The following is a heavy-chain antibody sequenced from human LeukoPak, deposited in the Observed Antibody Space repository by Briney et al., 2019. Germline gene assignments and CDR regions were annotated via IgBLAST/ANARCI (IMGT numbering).Heavy chain of an antibody. CDR2: INPNSGGT. CDR3: ARAPVEMDTIAGYFYYGMDV. J-gene: IGHJ6*01. V-gene: IGHV1-2*02. CDR1: GYTFTGYY. Sequence: AASVKLSCNASGYTFTGYYMHWVRQAPGQGLEWMGWINPNSGGTNNAQKFQGRVTMNRDTSISTAYMELRRMRSDDTAVYYCARAPVEMDTIAGYFYYGMDVWGQGTTVTVSS. D-gene: IGHD5-24*01.